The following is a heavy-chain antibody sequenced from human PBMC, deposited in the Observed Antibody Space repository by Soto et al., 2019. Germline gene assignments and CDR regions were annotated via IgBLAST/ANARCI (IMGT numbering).Heavy chain of an antibody. V-gene: IGHV4-39*01. CDR1: GGSISSSSYY. D-gene: IGHD4-17*01. J-gene: IGHJ4*02. Sequence: QLQLQESGPGLMKPSETLSLTCTVSGGSISSSSYYWGWIRQPPGKGLEWIGSIYYSGSTYYNPSLKSRVTISVDTSKNQFSLKLSSVTAADTAVYYCARLGTTVTTTEAYWGQGTLVTVSS. CDR3: ARLGTTVTTTEAY. CDR2: IYYSGST.